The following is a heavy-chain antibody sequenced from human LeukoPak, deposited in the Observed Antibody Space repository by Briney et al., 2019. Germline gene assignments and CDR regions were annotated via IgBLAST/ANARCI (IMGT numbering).Heavy chain of an antibody. CDR1: GGSISSGGYY. D-gene: IGHD5-12*01. CDR3: ARHLVATISFDC. Sequence: SQTLSLTCTVSGGSISSGGYYWSWIRQHPGKGLEWIGYIYYSGSTYYNPSLKSRVTISVDTSKNQFSLKLSSVTAADTAVYYCARHLVATISFDCWGQGTLVTVSS. V-gene: IGHV4-31*03. CDR2: IYYSGST. J-gene: IGHJ4*02.